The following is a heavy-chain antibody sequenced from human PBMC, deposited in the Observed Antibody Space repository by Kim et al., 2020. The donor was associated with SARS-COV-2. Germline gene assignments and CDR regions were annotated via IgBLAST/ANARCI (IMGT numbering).Heavy chain of an antibody. J-gene: IGHJ5*02. V-gene: IGHV3-48*02. CDR3: ARDFRNYHGGSWWFDP. D-gene: IGHD1-7*01. Sequence: SVKGRFTISRDNAKNSLYLQMNSLRDEDTAVYYCARDFRNYHGGSWWFDPWGQGTLVTVSS.